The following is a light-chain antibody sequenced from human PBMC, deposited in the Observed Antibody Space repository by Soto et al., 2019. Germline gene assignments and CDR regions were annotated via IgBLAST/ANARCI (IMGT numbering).Light chain of an antibody. V-gene: IGLV2-14*01. CDR3: SSYSSTTTL. CDR2: EVS. CDR1: SPDFG. Sequence: QSALTQPASVSGSPGQSITISCSGISPDFGVSWYQHFPSKAPKLLIFEVSNRPSGVSTRFSGSKSGNMAFLTISGLQSEDEGLYHCSSYSSTTTLFGGGTKLTVL. J-gene: IGLJ2*01.